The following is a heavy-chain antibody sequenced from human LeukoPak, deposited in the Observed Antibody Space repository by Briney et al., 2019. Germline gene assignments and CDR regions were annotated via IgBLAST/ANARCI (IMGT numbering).Heavy chain of an antibody. V-gene: IGHV3-64D*09. Sequence: PGGSLRLSCSASGFTFSSYAMHWVRQAPGKGLEYVSAISSNGGSTYYADSVKGRFTISRDNSKNTLYLQMSSLRAEDTAVYYCVKDMRGRSGGSCYGTFDYWGQGTLVTVSS. CDR1: GFTFSSYA. CDR2: ISSNGGST. D-gene: IGHD2-15*01. CDR3: VKDMRGRSGGSCYGTFDY. J-gene: IGHJ4*02.